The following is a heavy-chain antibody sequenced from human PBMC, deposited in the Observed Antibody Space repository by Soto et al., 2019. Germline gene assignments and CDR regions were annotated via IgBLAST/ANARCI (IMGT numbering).Heavy chain of an antibody. CDR3: AQLPYGDLAFDI. Sequence: QVQLVQSGAEVKKPGSSVKGSCKASGGTLSSYAISWVRQAPGQGLEWMGGIIPIFGTANYAQKFQGRVTITADESTSTAYMELSSLSSEDTAVYYCAQLPYGDLAFDIWGQGSMVTVSS. CDR2: IIPIFGTA. D-gene: IGHD4-17*01. V-gene: IGHV1-69*12. CDR1: GGTLSSYA. J-gene: IGHJ3*02.